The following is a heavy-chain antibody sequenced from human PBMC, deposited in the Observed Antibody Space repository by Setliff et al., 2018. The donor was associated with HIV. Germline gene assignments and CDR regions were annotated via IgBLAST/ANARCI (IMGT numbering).Heavy chain of an antibody. CDR3: ARVGYCSSTNCYWGRPSYGMGV. J-gene: IGHJ6*02. Sequence: SETLSLTCAVHGGPLTDHYWNWIRQSPGKGLEWIGNMYPSGSSYFNPTLQSRVTMSADTSKKQFFLKLSSVTAADTAVYYCARVGYCSSTNCYWGRPSYGMGVWGQGTTVTVSS. V-gene: IGHV4-34*01. CDR1: GGPLTDHY. CDR2: MYPSGSS. D-gene: IGHD2-2*01.